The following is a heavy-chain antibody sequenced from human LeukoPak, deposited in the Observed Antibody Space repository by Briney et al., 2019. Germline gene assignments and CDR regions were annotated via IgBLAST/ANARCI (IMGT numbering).Heavy chain of an antibody. Sequence: PSETLSLTCAVYGGSSSGYYWSWIRQPPGKGLEWIGEINHSGSTNYNPSLKSRVTISVDTSKNQFSLKLSSVTAADTAVYYCARGRGGYYGSGRWYYYYYGMDVWGQGTTVTVSS. CDR3: ARGRGGYYGSGRWYYYYYGMDV. V-gene: IGHV4-34*01. J-gene: IGHJ6*02. CDR2: INHSGST. D-gene: IGHD3-10*01. CDR1: GGSSSGYY.